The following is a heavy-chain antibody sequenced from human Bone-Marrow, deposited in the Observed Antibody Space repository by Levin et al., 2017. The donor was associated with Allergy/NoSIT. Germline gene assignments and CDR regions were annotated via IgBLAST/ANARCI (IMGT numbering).Heavy chain of an antibody. D-gene: IGHD5/OR15-5a*01. CDR1: GGSISNYY. J-gene: IGHJ3*01. CDR2: IYYSGST. V-gene: IGHV4-59*01. CDR3: ARRKYSVYDRDAFDV. Sequence: AGGSLRLSCTVSGGSISNYYWSWIRQSPGKGLEWIGNIYYSGSTSYNPSLKSRVTISLDTSKNQFSLKVNSATAADTAVYYCARRKYSVYDRDAFDVWGQGTMVTVSS.